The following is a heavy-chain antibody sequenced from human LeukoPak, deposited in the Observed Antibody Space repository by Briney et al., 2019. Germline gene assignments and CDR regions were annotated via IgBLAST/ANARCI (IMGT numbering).Heavy chain of an antibody. D-gene: IGHD3-3*01. CDR3: AKDRGLRFPLGPFDY. CDR1: GFTFSSYA. V-gene: IGHV3-23*01. Sequence: PGGSLRLSCAASGFTFSSYAMSWVRQAPGKGLEWVSAISGSGGSTYYADSVKGRFTISRDNSKNTLYLQMDSLRAEDTAVYYCAKDRGLRFPLGPFDYWGQGTLVTVSS. CDR2: ISGSGGST. J-gene: IGHJ4*02.